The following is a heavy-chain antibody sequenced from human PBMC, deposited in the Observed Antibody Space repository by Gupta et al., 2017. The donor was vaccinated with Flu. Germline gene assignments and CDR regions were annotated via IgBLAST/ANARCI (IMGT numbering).Heavy chain of an antibody. CDR2: INHSGST. J-gene: IGHJ3*02. D-gene: IGHD5-12*01. V-gene: IGHV4-34*01. CDR1: GGSFSGYY. CDR3: ARSRDGYNLHAFDI. Sequence: QVQLQQWGAGLLKPSETLSLTCAVYGGSFSGYYWSWIRQPPGKGLEWIGEINHSGSTNYNPSLKSRVTISVDTSKNQFSLKLSSVTAADTAVYYCARSRDGYNLHAFDIWGQGTMVTVSS.